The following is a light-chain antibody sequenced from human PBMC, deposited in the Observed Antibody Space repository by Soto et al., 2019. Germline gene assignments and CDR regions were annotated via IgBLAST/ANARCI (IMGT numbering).Light chain of an antibody. Sequence: DIQMTQSPSSLSASVGDRVTIACRASQNITNFLNWYQHNPGKAPNLLIFAASHLQSGVSSRFSGSGSGTDFTLTISSLHPEDCATFYCQESATTRWAFGQGTKVEIK. J-gene: IGKJ1*01. CDR2: AAS. V-gene: IGKV1-39*01. CDR1: QNITNF. CDR3: QESATTRWA.